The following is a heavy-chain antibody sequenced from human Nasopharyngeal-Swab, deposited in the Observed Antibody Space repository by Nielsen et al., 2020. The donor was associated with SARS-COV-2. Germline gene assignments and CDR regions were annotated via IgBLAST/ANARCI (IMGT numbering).Heavy chain of an antibody. CDR2: IKQDGYEK. Sequence: GESLKISCAASGFTFSLYWMSWVRQAPGKGLEWVAHIKQDGYEKYYVDSVKGRFIISRDNANSYLQMTSLRAEDTAVYYCARKRTGRNYYGMDVWGQGTTVTVSS. V-gene: IGHV3-7*01. CDR3: ARKRTGRNYYGMDV. CDR1: GFTFSLYW. J-gene: IGHJ6*02. D-gene: IGHD4-17*01.